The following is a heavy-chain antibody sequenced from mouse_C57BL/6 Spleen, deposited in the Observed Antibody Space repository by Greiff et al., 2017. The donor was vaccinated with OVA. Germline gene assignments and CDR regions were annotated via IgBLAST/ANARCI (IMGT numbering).Heavy chain of an antibody. CDR2: IYPRSGNT. CDR3: ARGVTTVVEDYAMDY. Sequence: QVQLQQSGAELARPGASVKLSCKASGYTFTSYGISWVKQRTGQGLEWIGEIYPRSGNTYYNEKFKGKATLTADKSSSTAYMELRSLTSEDSAVYFCARGVTTVVEDYAMDYWGQGTSVTVSS. CDR1: GYTFTSYG. J-gene: IGHJ4*01. D-gene: IGHD1-1*01. V-gene: IGHV1-81*01.